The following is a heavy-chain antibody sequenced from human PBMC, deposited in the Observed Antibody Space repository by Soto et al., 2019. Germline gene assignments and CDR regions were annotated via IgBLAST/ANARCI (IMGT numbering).Heavy chain of an antibody. CDR3: ARGLEWLSNFDY. D-gene: IGHD3-3*01. J-gene: IGHJ4*02. CDR1: GFTFDDYA. CDR2: ISWNSGSI. V-gene: IGHV3-9*01. Sequence: GGSLRLSCAASGFTFDDYAMHWVRQATGKGLEWVSGISWNSGSIGYADSVKGRFTISRDNAKNSLYLQMNSLRAEDTALYYCARGLEWLSNFDYWGQGTLVTVSS.